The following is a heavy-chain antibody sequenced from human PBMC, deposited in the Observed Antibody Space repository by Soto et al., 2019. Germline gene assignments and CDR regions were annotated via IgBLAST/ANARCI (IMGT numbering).Heavy chain of an antibody. D-gene: IGHD6-6*01. CDR3: ARGHRGVLDY. CDR2: ISNDENIK. Sequence: GGSLRLSCAASGFTFSNYAMNWVRQAPGKGLEWVTVISNDENIKEDSVGGRFAVARDNAKNTLYLQLTSLRDEDTAIYYCARGHRGVLDYWGQGTLVTVSS. CDR1: GFTFSNYA. J-gene: IGHJ4*02. V-gene: IGHV3-30*09.